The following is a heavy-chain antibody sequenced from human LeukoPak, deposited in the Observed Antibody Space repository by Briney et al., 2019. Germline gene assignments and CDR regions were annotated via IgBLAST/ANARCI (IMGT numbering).Heavy chain of an antibody. V-gene: IGHV4-39*01. CDR1: GVSISSISYY. CDR3: ARQGEDSVGSVSATTTTN. CDR2: IYYNGSN. Sequence: SETLSLTCNVSGVSISSISYYWAWIRQPPGKGLEWTMSIYYNGSNYHNPSLKRRGTISVDTSKTQFLLKLSSVTAADTAVYYSARQGEDSVGSVSATTTTNLGQGTLV. D-gene: IGHD3-10*01. J-gene: IGHJ4*02.